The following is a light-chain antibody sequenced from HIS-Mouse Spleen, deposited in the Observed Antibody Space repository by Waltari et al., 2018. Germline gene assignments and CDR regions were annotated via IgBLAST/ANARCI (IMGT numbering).Light chain of an antibody. CDR3: SSYTSSSTYV. J-gene: IGLJ1*01. Sequence: QTVVPQDPSLTVSPGGPVPLTFPSSTCPVPSVYYPNWFQQKPGQAPRPLIYSTSNKHSWTPARFSGSRLGGKAALTLSGVQPEDEADYYCSSYTSSSTYVFGTGTKVTVL. CDR1: TCPVPSVYY. V-gene: IGLV7-43*01. CDR2: STS.